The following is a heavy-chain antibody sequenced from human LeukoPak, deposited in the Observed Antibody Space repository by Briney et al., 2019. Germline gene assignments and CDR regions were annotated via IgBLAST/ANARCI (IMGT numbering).Heavy chain of an antibody. CDR1: GFTFKRYA. Sequence: GRSLRLSCAASGFTFKRYAMHWVRQAPGKGLERETIMSYDGNISYSADSVKGRFTISRDNSNDTLYLQMNSLRADDTAIYYCTRGRSVYGSGSYSAYWGQGTLVTVSS. CDR2: MSYDGNIS. D-gene: IGHD3-10*01. J-gene: IGHJ4*02. CDR3: TRGRSVYGSGSYSAY. V-gene: IGHV3-30*04.